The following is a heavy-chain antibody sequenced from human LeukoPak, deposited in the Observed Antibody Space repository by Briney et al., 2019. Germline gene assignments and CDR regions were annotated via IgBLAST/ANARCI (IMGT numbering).Heavy chain of an antibody. D-gene: IGHD4-17*01. Sequence: SVKVSCNASVGTFCSYGFSWGRKAPGQGLEWMGGIIPIFGTANYAQKFQGRVTITADESTSTAYMELSSLRSEDTAVYYCARVPHRHGDYRAVLYWGRGTLVTVSS. CDR2: IIPIFGTA. V-gene: IGHV1-69*13. CDR3: ARVPHRHGDYRAVLY. J-gene: IGHJ4*02. CDR1: VGTFCSYG.